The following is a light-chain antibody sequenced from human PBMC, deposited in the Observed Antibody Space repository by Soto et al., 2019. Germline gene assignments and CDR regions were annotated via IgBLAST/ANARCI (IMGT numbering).Light chain of an antibody. CDR3: QQYGGSHAT. V-gene: IGKV3-20*01. CDR2: GAS. J-gene: IGKJ2*01. CDR1: HFVAGDY. Sequence: EIVLTQSPGTLSLSPGEGATLSCRASHFVAGDYLAWYQQRPGQAPRLLIYGASTRATGVPDRFSGRGSGTDFTLTITKVQPEDFAVFYCQQYGGSHATFGQGTKLEIK.